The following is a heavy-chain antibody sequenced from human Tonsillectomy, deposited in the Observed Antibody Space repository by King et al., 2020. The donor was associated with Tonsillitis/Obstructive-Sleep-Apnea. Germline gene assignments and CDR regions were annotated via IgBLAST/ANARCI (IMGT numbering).Heavy chain of an antibody. CDR2: ISYDGSNK. CDR3: AKTEDFWSAYYTPERCYYMDV. V-gene: IGHV3-30*18. J-gene: IGHJ6*03. D-gene: IGHD3-3*01. CDR1: GFTFSSHG. Sequence: VQLVESGGGVVQPGRSLRLSCAASGFTFSSHGMHWVRQAPGKGLEWVAVISYDGSNKYYADSVKGRFTISRENSKNTLYLQMNSLGAEDTAVYYCAKTEDFWSAYYTPERCYYMDVWGKGTTVTVSS.